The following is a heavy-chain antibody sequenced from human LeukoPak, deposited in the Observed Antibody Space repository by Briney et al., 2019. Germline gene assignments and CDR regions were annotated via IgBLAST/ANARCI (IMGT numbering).Heavy chain of an antibody. Sequence: QAGGSLRLSCAASGFTFSSYGMHWVRQAPGKGLEWVAVIWYDGSNKYYADSVKGRFTISRDNSKNTLYLQMNSLRAEDTAVYYCAKAGGYSYGLMDVWGKGTTVTVSS. CDR1: GFTFSSYG. CDR2: IWYDGSNK. CDR3: AKAGGYSYGLMDV. J-gene: IGHJ6*03. V-gene: IGHV3-33*06. D-gene: IGHD5-18*01.